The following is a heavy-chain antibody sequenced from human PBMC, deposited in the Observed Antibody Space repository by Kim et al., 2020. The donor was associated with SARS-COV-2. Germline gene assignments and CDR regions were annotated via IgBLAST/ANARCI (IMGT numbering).Heavy chain of an antibody. Sequence: GGSLRLSCEASGFTFSDYYMSWIRQAPGRGLEWFSYISNSIDYTNYADSVQGRFTISRDNAKNSLYLPMNSLRAEDTAVDYCARVPYGAGSFDYVDYWG. CDR2: ISNSIDYT. V-gene: IGHV3-11*05. CDR3: ARVPYGAGSFDYVDY. D-gene: IGHD3-10*01. CDR1: GFTFSDYY. J-gene: IGHJ4*01.